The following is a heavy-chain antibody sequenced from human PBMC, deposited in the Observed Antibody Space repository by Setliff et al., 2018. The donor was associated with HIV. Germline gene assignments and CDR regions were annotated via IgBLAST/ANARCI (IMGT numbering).Heavy chain of an antibody. J-gene: IGHJ6*03. V-gene: IGHV4-59*01. D-gene: IGHD1-1*01. CDR1: GGSISSYY. CDR3: AKAFSMASTGGYYNMDV. CDR2: IYYSGST. Sequence: SETLSLTCTVSGGSISSYYWSWIRQPPGNGLEWIGYIYYSGSTNYNPSLKNRFTISRDNSKKILYLQMNSLRSEDTAVYYCAKAFSMASTGGYYNMDVWGKGTTVTVS.